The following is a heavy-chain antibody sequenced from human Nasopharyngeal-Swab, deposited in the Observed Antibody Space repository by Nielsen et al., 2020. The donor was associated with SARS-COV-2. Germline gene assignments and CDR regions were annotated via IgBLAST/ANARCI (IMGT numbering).Heavy chain of an antibody. CDR2: IVVGSGNT. CDR1: GFTFTSSA. D-gene: IGHD3-22*01. Sequence: SVKVSCKASGFTFTSSAEQWVRQARGQRLEWIGWIVVGSGNTNYAQKFQERVTITRDMSTSTAYMELSSLRSEDTAVYYCAASPNYYDSSGYPFDIWGQGTMVTVSS. J-gene: IGHJ3*02. V-gene: IGHV1-58*01. CDR3: AASPNYYDSSGYPFDI.